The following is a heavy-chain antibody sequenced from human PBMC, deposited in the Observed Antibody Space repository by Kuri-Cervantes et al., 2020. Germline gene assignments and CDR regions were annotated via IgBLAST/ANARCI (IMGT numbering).Heavy chain of an antibody. D-gene: IGHD6-19*01. J-gene: IGHJ4*02. CDR1: GYTFTSYD. Sequence: ASVKVSCKASGYTFTSYDINWVRQATGQGLEWMGIINPSGGSTSYAQKFQGRVTMTRDTYTSTVYMELSSLRSDDTAVYYFATSGGGIAVADHYFDYWGQGTLVTVSS. V-gene: IGHV1-46*01. CDR2: INPSGGST. CDR3: ATSGGGIAVADHYFDY.